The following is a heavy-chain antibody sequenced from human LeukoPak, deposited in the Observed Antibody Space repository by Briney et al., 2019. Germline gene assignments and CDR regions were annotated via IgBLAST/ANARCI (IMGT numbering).Heavy chain of an antibody. D-gene: IGHD6-13*01. CDR3: ARGVGSWTPYYFDY. V-gene: IGHV3-21*01. CDR1: GFTFSSYS. J-gene: IGHJ4*02. Sequence: GGSLRLSCAASGFTFSSYSINWVRQAPGKGLEWVSSISSSSSYIYYADSVKGRFTISRDNAKNSLYLQMNSLRAEDTAVYYCARGVGSWTPYYFDYWGQGTLVTVSS. CDR2: ISSSSSYI.